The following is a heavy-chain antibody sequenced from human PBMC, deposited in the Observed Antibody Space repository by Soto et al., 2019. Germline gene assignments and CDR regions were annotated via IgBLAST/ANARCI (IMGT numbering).Heavy chain of an antibody. Sequence: PSETLSLTCTVSGGSISSSSYYWGWIRHPPGKGLEWIGSIYYSGSTYYNPSLKSRVTISVDTSKNQFSLKLSSVTAADTAVYYCAVVPAALYFQHWGQGTLVTVSS. CDR2: IYYSGST. CDR1: GGSISSSSYY. D-gene: IGHD2-2*01. V-gene: IGHV4-39*01. CDR3: AVVPAALYFQH. J-gene: IGHJ1*01.